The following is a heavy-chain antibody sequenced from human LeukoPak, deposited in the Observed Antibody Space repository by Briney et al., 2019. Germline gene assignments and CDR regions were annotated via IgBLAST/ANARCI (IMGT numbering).Heavy chain of an antibody. D-gene: IGHD3-10*01. J-gene: IGHJ4*02. Sequence: SETLSLTCTVSGGSISSGSYYWSWVRQPAGKGLEWIGRIYTSGSTNYNPSLKSRVTISVDTSKNQFSLKLSSVTAADTAVYYCAGNYYGSGSYYSEDRYWGQGTLVTVSS. CDR2: IYTSGST. V-gene: IGHV4-61*02. CDR3: AGNYYGSGSYYSEDRY. CDR1: GGSISSGSYY.